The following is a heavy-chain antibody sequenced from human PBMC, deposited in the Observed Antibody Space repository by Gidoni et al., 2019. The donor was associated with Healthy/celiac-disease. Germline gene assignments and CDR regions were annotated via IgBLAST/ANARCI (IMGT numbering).Heavy chain of an antibody. V-gene: IGHV3-9*01. CDR1: GFPFDDYA. CDR3: AKGDYDFWSGYAD. D-gene: IGHD3-3*01. CDR2: ISWKSGSI. Sequence: EVQLVESGGGLVQPVRSLRLSCAASGFPFDDYAMHWVRQAPGKGLGWVSGISWKSGSIGYADSVKGRFTISRDNAKNSLYLQMNSLRAEDTALYYCAKGDYDFWSGYADWGQGTLVTVSS. J-gene: IGHJ4*02.